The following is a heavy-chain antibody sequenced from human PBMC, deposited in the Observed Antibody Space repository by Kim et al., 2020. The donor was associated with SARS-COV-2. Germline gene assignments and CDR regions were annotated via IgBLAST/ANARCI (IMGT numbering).Heavy chain of an antibody. Sequence: GGSLRLSCAAYGFTFSSYCMHWVRQAPGKGLEWVAVIWYDGSNKYYADSVKGRFTISRDNSKNTLYLQMNSLRAEDTAVYYCARERREYYDILTGYYTSYYYYGMDVWGQGTTVTVSS. J-gene: IGHJ6*02. CDR2: IWYDGSNK. CDR1: GFTFSSYC. V-gene: IGHV3-33*01. D-gene: IGHD3-9*01. CDR3: ARERREYYDILTGYYTSYYYYGMDV.